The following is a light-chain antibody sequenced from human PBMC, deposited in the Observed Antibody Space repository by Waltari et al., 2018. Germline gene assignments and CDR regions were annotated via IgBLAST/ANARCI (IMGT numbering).Light chain of an antibody. V-gene: IGLV2-14*03. CDR3: SSYAGTDNFVV. CDR2: DVS. CDR1: NTDVGIYNY. Sequence: QSALTQPASVSGSPGQSITISCTGTNTDVGIYNYVSWYQQHPGAAPKLILYDVSKRPTGISSRFSGSKSGNTASLAISGLRTEDEADYYCSSYAGTDNFVVFGGGTKLTVL. J-gene: IGLJ2*01.